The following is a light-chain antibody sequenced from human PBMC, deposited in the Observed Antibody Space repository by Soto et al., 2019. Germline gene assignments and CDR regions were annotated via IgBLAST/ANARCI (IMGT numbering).Light chain of an antibody. J-gene: IGLJ2*01. CDR1: SSDVGGYNY. CDR2: DVT. Sequence: QSALTQPASVSGSPGQSITISCTGTSSDVGGYNYVSWYQQHPGKAPKLLICDVTNRPSGVSNRFSGSKSGNTASLTISGLQTVDEADYYCSSFASSIPLVFGGGTKLTVL. CDR3: SSFASSIPLV. V-gene: IGLV2-14*03.